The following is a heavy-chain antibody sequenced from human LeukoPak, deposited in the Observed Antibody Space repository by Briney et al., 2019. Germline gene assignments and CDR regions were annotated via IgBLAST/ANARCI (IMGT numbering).Heavy chain of an antibody. J-gene: IGHJ5*02. V-gene: IGHV4-30-2*01. CDR1: GGSISSGGYS. CDR3: ARGEYYYDSSGYYGNWFDP. Sequence: PSETLSLTCTVSGGSISSGGYSWSWIRQPPGKGLEWIGYIYHSGITYYNPSLKSRVTISVDRSKNNFSLKLSSVTAADTAVYYCARGEYYYDSSGYYGNWFDPWGQGTLVTVSS. D-gene: IGHD3-22*01. CDR2: IYHSGIT.